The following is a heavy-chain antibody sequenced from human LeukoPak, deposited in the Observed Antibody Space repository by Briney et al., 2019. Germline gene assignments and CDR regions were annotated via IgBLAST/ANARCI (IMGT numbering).Heavy chain of an antibody. V-gene: IGHV4-59*01. CDR3: ARDRDSSGWFDY. J-gene: IGHJ4*02. Sequence: SETLSLTCTVSGGSISSYYWSWLRQPPGKGLEWIGHIYYTGSTNYNPSLKSRVTMSVDTSKNQFSLKLSSVTAADTAFYYCARDRDSSGWFDYWGQGTLVTVSS. D-gene: IGHD6-19*01. CDR1: GGSISSYY. CDR2: IYYTGST.